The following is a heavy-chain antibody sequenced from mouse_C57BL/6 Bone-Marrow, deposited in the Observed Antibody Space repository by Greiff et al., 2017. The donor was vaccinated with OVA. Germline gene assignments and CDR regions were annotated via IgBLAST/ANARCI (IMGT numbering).Heavy chain of an antibody. J-gene: IGHJ4*01. CDR3: TRLLDAMDY. CDR2: ISSGGDYI. V-gene: IGHV5-9-1*02. D-gene: IGHD2-1*01. Sequence: EVKLQQSGEGLVKPGGSLKLSCAASGFTFSSYAMSWVRQTPEKRLEWVAYISSGGDYIYYADTVKGRFTISRDNARNTLYLQMSSLKSEDTAMYYCTRLLDAMDYWGQGTSVTVSS. CDR1: GFTFSSYA.